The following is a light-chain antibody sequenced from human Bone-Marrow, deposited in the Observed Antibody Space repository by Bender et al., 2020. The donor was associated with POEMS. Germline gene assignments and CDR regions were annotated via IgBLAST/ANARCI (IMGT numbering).Light chain of an antibody. CDR2: DVS. CDR3: SSHTSSITVV. Sequence: QSALTQPASVSGSPGQSITISCTGSSSDVGSDNLVSWYQQNPGKAPKLIIYDVSNRPSGVSDRFSGSKSGRTASLTISGLQAEDEGDYYCSSHTSSITVVFGGGTKLTVL. J-gene: IGLJ2*01. CDR1: SSDVGSDNL. V-gene: IGLV2-14*02.